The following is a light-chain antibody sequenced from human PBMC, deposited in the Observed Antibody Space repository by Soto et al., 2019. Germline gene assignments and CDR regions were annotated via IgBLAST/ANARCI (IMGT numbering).Light chain of an antibody. J-gene: IGKJ1*01. V-gene: IGKV1-5*03. CDR2: KAS. Sequence: DIQMTQSPSTLSASVGDRVTITCRASQSISSWLAWYQQRPGKAPKLLIYKASNLESGVPSRFSGSGSGTELTLTISSLQPDDFATYYCQQYYTYPWTFGAGTKVEIK. CDR3: QQYYTYPWT. CDR1: QSISSW.